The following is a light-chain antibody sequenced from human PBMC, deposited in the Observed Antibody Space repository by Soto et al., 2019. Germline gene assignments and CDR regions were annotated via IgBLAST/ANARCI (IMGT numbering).Light chain of an antibody. Sequence: QSALTQPRSVSGSPGQSVTIPCTGTSSDVGTYNYVSWYQQHPGKAPELMIYDVNNRPSGVSDRFSGSKSGNTASLTISGLQTEAEADYYCCSFAGTYNLYVFGTGTKVTVL. CDR3: CSFAGTYNLYV. CDR2: DVN. J-gene: IGLJ1*01. CDR1: SSDVGTYNY. V-gene: IGLV2-11*01.